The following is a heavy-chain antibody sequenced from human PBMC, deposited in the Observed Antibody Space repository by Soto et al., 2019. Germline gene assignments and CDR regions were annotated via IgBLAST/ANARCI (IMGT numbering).Heavy chain of an antibody. J-gene: IGHJ5*02. V-gene: IGHV4-59*01. CDR1: GVSISSYY. Sequence: SETLSLTCTVSGVSISSYYWSWIRQPPGKGLEWIGYIYYSGSTNYNPSLKSRVTISGDTSKNQFSLKLSSVTAADTAVYYCARVGYSGYDHPGWFDPWGQGTRVTVSS. CDR2: IYYSGST. D-gene: IGHD5-12*01. CDR3: ARVGYSGYDHPGWFDP.